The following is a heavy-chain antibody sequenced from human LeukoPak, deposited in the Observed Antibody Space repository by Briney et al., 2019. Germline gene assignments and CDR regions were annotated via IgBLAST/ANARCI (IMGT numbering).Heavy chain of an antibody. V-gene: IGHV4-34*01. CDR2: INHSGST. CDR3: ARVRGSGWYRGLGY. D-gene: IGHD6-19*01. CDR1: GGSISGYY. Sequence: PSETQSLTCAVYGGSISGYYWSWIRKPPGKGLEWIGEINHSGSTNYNPSLKSRVTISVDTSKNQFSLKLSSVTAADTAVYYCARVRGSGWYRGLGYWGQGTLVTVSS. J-gene: IGHJ4*02.